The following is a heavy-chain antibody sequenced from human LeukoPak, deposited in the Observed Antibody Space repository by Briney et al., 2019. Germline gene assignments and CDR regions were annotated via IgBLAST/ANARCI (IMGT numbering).Heavy chain of an antibody. D-gene: IGHD4-17*01. Sequence: PGGSLRLSCVASGFTFSSYEMNWVRQAPGKGLEWVSYISSRGTTIYYADSVKGRFTISRDNAKNSLYLEMNSLRDEDTAVYYCAPYGDYFDYWGQGTLSPSPQ. CDR2: ISSRGTTI. J-gene: IGHJ4*02. CDR3: APYGDYFDY. V-gene: IGHV3-48*03. CDR1: GFTFSSYE.